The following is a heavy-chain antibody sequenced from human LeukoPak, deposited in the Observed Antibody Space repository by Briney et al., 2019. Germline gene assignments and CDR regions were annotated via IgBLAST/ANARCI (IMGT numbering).Heavy chain of an antibody. J-gene: IGHJ4*02. V-gene: IGHV4-61*02. Sequence: PSETLSLTCTVSGASISSGSYYWSWIRQPAGKGLEWIGRIYTSGNTNYNPSLKSRVTISVDTSKNQLSLKLSSVTAADTAVYYCARVLSEYYDFFDYWGQRTLVNVSS. CDR2: IYTSGNT. D-gene: IGHD3-3*01. CDR3: ARVLSEYYDFFDY. CDR1: GASISSGSYY.